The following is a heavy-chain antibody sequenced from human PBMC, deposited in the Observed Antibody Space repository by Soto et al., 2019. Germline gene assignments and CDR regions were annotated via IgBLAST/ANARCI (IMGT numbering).Heavy chain of an antibody. V-gene: IGHV1-69*13. Sequence: SVKVSCKASGVTFSSYAISWVRQAPGQGLEWMGGIIPIFGTANYAQKFQGRVTITADESTSTAYMELSSLRSEDTAVYYCARSREVATNWFDPWGQGTLVTVSS. CDR3: ARSREVATNWFDP. CDR2: IIPIFGTA. CDR1: GVTFSSYA. D-gene: IGHD2-15*01. J-gene: IGHJ5*02.